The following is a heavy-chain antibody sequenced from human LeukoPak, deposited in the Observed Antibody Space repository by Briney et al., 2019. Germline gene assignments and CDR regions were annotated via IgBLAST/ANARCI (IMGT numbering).Heavy chain of an antibody. J-gene: IGHJ3*02. CDR2: IYYTGST. Sequence: SETLSLTCTVSGGSISSNIYYWGWIRQPPGKGLEWIGSIYYTGSTYYNPSLKSRVTISVDTSKNQFSQKLSSVTAADTAVYYCARGDYYYDSTDLGAFDIWGQGTMVTVSS. CDR3: ARGDYYYDSTDLGAFDI. CDR1: GGSISSNIYY. V-gene: IGHV4-39*01. D-gene: IGHD3-22*01.